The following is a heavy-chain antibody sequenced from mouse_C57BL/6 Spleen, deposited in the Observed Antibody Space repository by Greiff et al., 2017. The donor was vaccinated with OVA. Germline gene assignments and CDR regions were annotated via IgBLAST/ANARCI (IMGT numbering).Heavy chain of an antibody. D-gene: IGHD1-1*01. CDR3: ARNYGSSYWFAY. CDR1: GFTFSDYG. Sequence: DVMLVESGGGLVKPGGSLKLSCAASGFTFSDYGMHWVRQAPEKGLEWVAYISSGSSTIYYADTVKGRFTISRDNAKNTLFLQMTSLRSEDTARYYCARNYGSSYWFAYWGQGTLVTVSA. J-gene: IGHJ3*01. V-gene: IGHV5-17*01. CDR2: ISSGSSTI.